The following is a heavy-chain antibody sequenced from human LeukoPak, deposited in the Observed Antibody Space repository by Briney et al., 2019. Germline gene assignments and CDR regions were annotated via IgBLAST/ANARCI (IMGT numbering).Heavy chain of an antibody. CDR1: GFTFSSYA. CDR2: INSDGYSI. V-gene: IGHV3-74*01. Sequence: GGSLRLSCAASGFTFSSYAMSWVRQAPGKGLEWVSRINSDGYSISYADSVKGRFTISRDNAKNTLYLQMNSLRAEDTAVYYCARYYGSGNYFDYWGQGTLVTVSS. D-gene: IGHD3-10*01. J-gene: IGHJ4*02. CDR3: ARYYGSGNYFDY.